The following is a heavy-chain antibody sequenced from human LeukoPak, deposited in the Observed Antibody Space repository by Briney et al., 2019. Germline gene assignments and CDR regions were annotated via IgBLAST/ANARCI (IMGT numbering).Heavy chain of an antibody. CDR3: ARHSRTYYDILTGPYGGSFDY. Sequence: SGTLSLTCAVSGGSITNSHWWSWARQSPGKGLEWIGQIHHSGSTKYNPSLKSRVTISVDTSKNQFSLKLSSVTAADTAVYYCARHSRTYYDILTGPYGGSFDYWGQRTVVTVSS. CDR1: GGSITNSHW. CDR2: IHHSGST. D-gene: IGHD3-9*01. J-gene: IGHJ4*02. V-gene: IGHV4-4*02.